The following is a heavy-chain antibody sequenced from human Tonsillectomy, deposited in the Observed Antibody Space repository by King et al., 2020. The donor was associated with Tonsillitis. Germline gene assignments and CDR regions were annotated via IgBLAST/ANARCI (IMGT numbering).Heavy chain of an antibody. J-gene: IGHJ4*02. CDR2: IYYSGST. Sequence: QLQESGPGLVKPSQTLSLTCTVSGGSFSSGGYYWSWIRQPPGKGLEWIGYIYYSGSTYYNLSLKSRVTISVDTSKNQFSLKLSSVTAADTAVYYCARGRWYLPSDLEYFDYWGQGTLVTVSS. CDR3: ARGRWYLPSDLEYFDY. D-gene: IGHD6-13*01. V-gene: IGHV4-30-4*01. CDR1: GGSFSSGGYY.